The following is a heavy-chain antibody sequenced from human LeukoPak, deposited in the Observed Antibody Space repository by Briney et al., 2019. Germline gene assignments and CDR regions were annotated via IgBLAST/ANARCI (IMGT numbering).Heavy chain of an antibody. CDR2: INPGDGST. Sequence: ASVKVSCKASGYSFSLYYLHWVRQATGQGPEWMGMINPGDGSTTYRQKFKGRVTLTRDMSTSTIYMELSGLKFEDTAVYYCARDLGSVVTIFGVNWFDPWGQGTLVTVSS. D-gene: IGHD3-3*01. V-gene: IGHV1-46*01. J-gene: IGHJ5*02. CDR1: GYSFSLYY. CDR3: ARDLGSVVTIFGVNWFDP.